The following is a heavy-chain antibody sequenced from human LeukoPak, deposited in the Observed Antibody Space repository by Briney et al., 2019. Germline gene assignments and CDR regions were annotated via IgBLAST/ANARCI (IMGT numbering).Heavy chain of an antibody. V-gene: IGHV1-46*01. J-gene: IGHJ4*02. CDR3: ARGFDGLRLKGQYFDY. D-gene: IGHD5/OR15-5a*01. Sequence: ASVKVSCKASGYTFTSYSMHWVRQAPGQGLEWVGIINPSGGSTSYAQKFQGRVTMTRDTSTSTVYMEVTSLRSEDTAVYYCARGFDGLRLKGQYFDYWGQGTLVTVSS. CDR1: GYTFTSYS. CDR2: INPSGGST.